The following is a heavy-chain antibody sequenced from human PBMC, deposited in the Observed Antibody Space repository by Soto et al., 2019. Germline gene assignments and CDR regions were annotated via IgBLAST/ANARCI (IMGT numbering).Heavy chain of an antibody. CDR3: AREGFGELPY. CDR1: GGSFSGYY. CDR2: INHSGST. V-gene: IGHV4-34*01. D-gene: IGHD3-10*01. Sequence: SETLSLTCAVYGGSFSGYYWSWIRQPPGKGLEWIGEINHSGSTNYNPSLKSRVTISVDTSKNQFSLKLSSVTAADTAVYYCAREGFGELPYWGQGTLVTVSS. J-gene: IGHJ4*02.